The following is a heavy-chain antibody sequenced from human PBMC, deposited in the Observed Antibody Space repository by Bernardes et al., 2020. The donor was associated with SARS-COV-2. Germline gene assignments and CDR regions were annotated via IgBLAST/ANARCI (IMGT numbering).Heavy chain of an antibody. CDR1: GFTFSSYD. CDR2: IGTAGDT. J-gene: IGHJ6*02. D-gene: IGHD6-13*01. Sequence: GGSLRLSCAASGFTFSSYDMHWVRQATGKGLEWVSAIGTAGDTYYPGSVKGRFTISRENAKNSLYLQMNSLRAGDTAVYYCARGEAWSSSWYPRLYYYGMDVWGQGTTVTVSS. V-gene: IGHV3-13*01. CDR3: ARGEAWSSSWYPRLYYYGMDV.